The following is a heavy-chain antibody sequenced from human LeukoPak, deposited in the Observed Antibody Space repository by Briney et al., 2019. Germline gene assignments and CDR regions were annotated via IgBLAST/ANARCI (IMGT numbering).Heavy chain of an antibody. CDR1: GGSFSGYY. J-gene: IGHJ6*03. CDR2: INHSGST. Sequence: SETLSLTCAVYGGSFSGYYWSWIRQPPGKGLEWIGEINHSGSTNYNPSLKSRVTISVDTSKNQFSLKLSSVTAADTAVYYCARVNTMIVVVTNYYYYYYMDVWGKGTTVTVSS. CDR3: ARVNTMIVVVTNYYYYYYMDV. V-gene: IGHV4-34*01. D-gene: IGHD3-22*01.